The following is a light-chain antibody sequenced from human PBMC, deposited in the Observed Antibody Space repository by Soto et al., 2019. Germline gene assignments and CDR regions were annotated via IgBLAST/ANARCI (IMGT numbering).Light chain of an antibody. CDR3: GSSDSSLSTYV. CDR1: SSDVGGYNY. CDR2: DVS. Sequence: QSALTQPASVSGSPGQSITISCTGTSSDVGGYNYVSWYQQHPGKAPKLMIYDVSNRPSGVSNRFSGSKSGNTASLTISGLQAEAEADYYCGSSDSSLSTYVFGTGTKVTVL. J-gene: IGLJ1*01. V-gene: IGLV2-14*01.